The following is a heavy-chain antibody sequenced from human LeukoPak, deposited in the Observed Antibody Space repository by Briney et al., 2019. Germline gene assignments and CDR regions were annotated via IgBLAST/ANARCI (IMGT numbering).Heavy chain of an antibody. CDR1: GGSITSYY. CDR2: IYTSGST. D-gene: IGHD2-2*02. CDR3: AREVGYCSSTSCYTGFDY. Sequence: SETLSLTCTVSGGSITSYYWSWIRQPAGKGLEWIGRIYTSGSTNYNPSLKSRVTISVDTSKNQFSLKLSSVTAADTAVYYCAREVGYCSSTSCYTGFDYWGQGTLVTVSS. V-gene: IGHV4-4*07. J-gene: IGHJ4*02.